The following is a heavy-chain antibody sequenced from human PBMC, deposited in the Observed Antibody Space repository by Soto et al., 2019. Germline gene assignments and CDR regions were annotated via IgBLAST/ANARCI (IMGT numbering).Heavy chain of an antibody. CDR3: ERPVSSGYGIHS. V-gene: IGHV4-59*08. Sequence: PSETLSLTCTVSGGSISSFDWNWIRQPPGKGLEWIGYISYSGSTNYNPSLKSRVTISVDTSKNQFSLKLSSVTATDTAVYYCERPVSSGYGIHSWGHGPLVTVS. CDR2: ISYSGST. CDR1: GGSISSFD. J-gene: IGHJ5*01. D-gene: IGHD6-25*01.